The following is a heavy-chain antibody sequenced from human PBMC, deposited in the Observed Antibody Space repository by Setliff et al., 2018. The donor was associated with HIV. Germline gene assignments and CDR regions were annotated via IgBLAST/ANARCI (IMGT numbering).Heavy chain of an antibody. Sequence: PSETLSLTCSVSGGSISGNAWSWIRQPPGKGLEWIGSIYYSGSTYYNPSLKSRVTISVDTSKNQFSLRLNSVAASDTALYYCASHYSGYGGLYWGQGTLVTVSS. V-gene: IGHV4-59*05. CDR2: IYYSGST. D-gene: IGHD5-12*01. J-gene: IGHJ4*02. CDR1: GGSISGNA. CDR3: ASHYSGYGGLY.